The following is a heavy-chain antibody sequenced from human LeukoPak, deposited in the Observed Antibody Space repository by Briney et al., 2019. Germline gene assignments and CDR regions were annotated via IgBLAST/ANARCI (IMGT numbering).Heavy chain of an antibody. D-gene: IGHD3-3*01. CDR1: GGSISSYY. Sequence: SETLSLTCTVSGGSISSYYWSWIRQPPGKGLEWIGYIYYSGSTNYNPSLKSRVTISADTSKNQFSLKLSSVTAADTAVYYCARSGDFWSGYYYFDYWGQGTLVTVSS. J-gene: IGHJ4*02. CDR2: IYYSGST. CDR3: ARSGDFWSGYYYFDY. V-gene: IGHV4-59*08.